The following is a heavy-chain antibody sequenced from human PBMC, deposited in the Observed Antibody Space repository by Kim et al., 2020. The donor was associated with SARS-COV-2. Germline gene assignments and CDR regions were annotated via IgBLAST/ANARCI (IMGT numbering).Heavy chain of an antibody. V-gene: IGHV3-23*01. J-gene: IGHJ4*02. D-gene: IGHD3-16*01. Sequence: GGSLRLSCAASGFTFSTYAMSWVRQAPGKGLEWVSHISGSGDNTYYADSVKGRLTISRDNSKNTLYVQVNSLRAEDTAVYYCARYRGGHTYYFDYWGQGALVTVSS. CDR2: ISGSGDNT. CDR3: ARYRGGHTYYFDY. CDR1: GFTFSTYA.